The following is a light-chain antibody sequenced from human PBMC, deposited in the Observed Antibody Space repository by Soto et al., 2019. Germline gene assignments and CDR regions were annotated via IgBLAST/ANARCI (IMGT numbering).Light chain of an antibody. CDR1: QSVSTN. Sequence: DIVLSQSPATLSVSPGEKATLSCRASQSVSTNVAWYQQIPGQAPRLLIYSASTRATGVPARFSGSGSGTEFTLTISSMQSEDFAVYFCQQYVDWPPTYTFGQGTKLEI. V-gene: IGKV3-15*01. CDR2: SAS. J-gene: IGKJ2*01. CDR3: QQYVDWPPTYT.